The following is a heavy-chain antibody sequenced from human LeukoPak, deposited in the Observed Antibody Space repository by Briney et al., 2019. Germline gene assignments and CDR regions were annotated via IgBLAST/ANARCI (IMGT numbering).Heavy chain of an antibody. V-gene: IGHV4-34*01. J-gene: IGHJ5*02. D-gene: IGHD3-22*01. CDR2: INHSGST. Sequence: SETLSLTCAVYGGSFSGYYWSWIRQPPGKGLEWIGEINHSGSTNYNPSLKSRVTISVDTSKNQFSLKLSSVTAADTAVYYCARESYTGGYYDSSGYRNWFDPWGQGTLVTVSS. CDR3: ARESYTGGYYDSSGYRNWFDP. CDR1: GGSFSGYY.